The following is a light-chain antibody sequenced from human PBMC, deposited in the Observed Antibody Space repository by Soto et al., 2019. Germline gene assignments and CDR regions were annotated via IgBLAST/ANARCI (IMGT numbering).Light chain of an antibody. Sequence: EIVLAQSPATLSLSPGERATLSCRASQSVSSYLAWYQQKPGQAPRLLNYDASNRATGIPARFSGSGSGTDFTLTISSLEPEDFAVYYCQQRSNWPITFGQGTRLEN. CDR1: QSVSSY. V-gene: IGKV3-11*01. J-gene: IGKJ5*01. CDR2: DAS. CDR3: QQRSNWPIT.